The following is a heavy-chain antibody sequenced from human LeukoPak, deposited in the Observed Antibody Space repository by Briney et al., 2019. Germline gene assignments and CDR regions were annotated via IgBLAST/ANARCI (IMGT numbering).Heavy chain of an antibody. J-gene: IGHJ6*03. CDR2: IIPMFGSA. CDR3: ARVGRSRGSLPNSYYYMDV. Sequence: VASVKVSCTASGDIFNSYSISWVRQAPGQGLEWMGGIIPMFGSANYAQKFQGRVTITTDQSTSTAYMELSSLSSEDTAVYYCARVGRSRGSLPNSYYYMDVWGKGTTVTVSS. D-gene: IGHD1-26*01. V-gene: IGHV1-69*05. CDR1: GDIFNSYS.